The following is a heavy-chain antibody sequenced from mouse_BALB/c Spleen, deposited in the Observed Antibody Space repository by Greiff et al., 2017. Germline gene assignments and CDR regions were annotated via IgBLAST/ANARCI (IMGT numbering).Heavy chain of an antibody. Sequence: VQLVESGPGLVAPSQSLSITCTVSGFSLTSYGVHWVRQPPGKGLEWLGVIWAGGSTNYNSALMSRLSISKDNSKSQVFLKMNSLQTDDTAMYYCARDSSGYEAWFAYWGQGTLVTVSA. D-gene: IGHD3-1*01. V-gene: IGHV2-9*02. CDR1: GFSLTSYG. J-gene: IGHJ3*01. CDR2: IWAGGST. CDR3: ARDSSGYEAWFAY.